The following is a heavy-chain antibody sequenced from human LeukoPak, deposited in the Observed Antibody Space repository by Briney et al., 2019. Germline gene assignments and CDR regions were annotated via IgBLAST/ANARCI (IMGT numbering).Heavy chain of an antibody. CDR2: INPNSGGT. V-gene: IGHV1-2*02. Sequence: ASVKVSCKASGYTFTGYYMYWVRQAPGQGLEWMGWINPNSGGTNYAQKFQGRVTMTRDTSISTAYMELSRLRPDDTAVYYCARDPGYCSSTSCEPFDYWGQETLVTVSS. CDR3: ARDPGYCSSTSCEPFDY. J-gene: IGHJ4*02. D-gene: IGHD2-2*01. CDR1: GYTFTGYY.